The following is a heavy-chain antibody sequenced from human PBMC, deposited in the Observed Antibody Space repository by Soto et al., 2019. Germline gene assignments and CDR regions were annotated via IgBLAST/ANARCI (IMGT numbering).Heavy chain of an antibody. CDR3: ARPRGYSYGFDC. J-gene: IGHJ4*02. D-gene: IGHD5-18*01. Sequence: QVQLVQSGAEVKKPGASVKVSCKASGYTFTSYGISWVRQAPGQGLEWMGWISAYNGNTNYAQKLQGRVTMTTDTPPSTAYMELRSLRSDHTAVDYRARPRGYSYGFDCWGQGTLVSVSP. CDR2: ISAYNGNT. V-gene: IGHV1-18*01. CDR1: GYTFTSYG.